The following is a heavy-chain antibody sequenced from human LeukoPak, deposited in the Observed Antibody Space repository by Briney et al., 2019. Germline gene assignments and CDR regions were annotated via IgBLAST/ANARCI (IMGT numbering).Heavy chain of an antibody. D-gene: IGHD1-26*01. CDR2: IYRGDSDT. CDR3: ADEGGI. J-gene: IGHJ4*02. CDR1: GYSFTRYG. V-gene: IGHV5-51*01. Sequence: SLQLSCYGSGYSFTRYGIGSTRPMPREGLEWMEIIYRGDSDTRYSPSFQGQVTISADKSISTAYLQWSSLKASDTAMYYCADEGGIWGQGTLVTVSS.